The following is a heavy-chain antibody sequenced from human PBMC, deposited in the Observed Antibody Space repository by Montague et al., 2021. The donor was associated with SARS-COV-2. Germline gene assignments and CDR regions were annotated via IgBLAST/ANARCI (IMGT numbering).Heavy chain of an antibody. D-gene: IGHD2-2*01. V-gene: IGHV4-31*03. CDR2: IYYSGST. Sequence: TLSLTCTVSGGSISSGGYYWSWIRQHPGKGLEWIGYIYYSGSTYYNPSLKSRVTISVDTSKNQFSLKLGSVTAADTAVYYCARNLRPAAMWGWFDPWGQGTLVTVSS. CDR3: ARNLRPAAMWGWFDP. J-gene: IGHJ5*02. CDR1: GGSISSGGYY.